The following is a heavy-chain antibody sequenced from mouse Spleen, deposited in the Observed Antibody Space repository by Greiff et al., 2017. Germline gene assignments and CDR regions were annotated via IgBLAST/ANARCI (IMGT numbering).Heavy chain of an antibody. V-gene: IGHV4-1*01. CDR2: INPDSSTI. CDR3: ARGDGDYAWFAY. D-gene: IGHD2-13*01. Sequence: GAAEGVDFSRYWMSWVRRAPGKGLEWIGEINPDSSTINYAPSLKDKFIISRDNAKNTLYLQMSKVRSEDTALYYCARGDGDYAWFAYWGQGNLVTVSA. J-gene: IGHJ3*01. CDR1: GVDFSRYW.